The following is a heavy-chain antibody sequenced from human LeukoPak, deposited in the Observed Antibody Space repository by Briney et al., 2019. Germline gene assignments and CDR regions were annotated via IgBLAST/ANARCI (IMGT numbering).Heavy chain of an antibody. CDR3: AKQMWDIVVVPAAILWWTFDY. V-gene: IGHV3-23*01. CDR2: ISGSGGST. Sequence: QSGGSLRLSCAASGFTFSSYAMSWVRQAPGKGLEWVSAISGSGGSTYYADSVKGRFTISRDNSKNTLYLQMNSLRAEDTAVYYCAKQMWDIVVVPAAILWWTFDYWGQGTLVTVSS. J-gene: IGHJ4*02. CDR1: GFTFSSYA. D-gene: IGHD2-2*01.